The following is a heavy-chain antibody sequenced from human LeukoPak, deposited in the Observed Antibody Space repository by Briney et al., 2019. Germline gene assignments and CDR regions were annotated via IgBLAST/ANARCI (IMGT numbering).Heavy chain of an antibody. J-gene: IGHJ6*04. V-gene: IGHV5-51*01. Sequence: GASLQISCKGSGYIFTSYWIGCVRQMPGKGLEWMGIIYPGDSDTRYSPSFQGQVTISADKSISTAYLQWSSLKASDTAMYYCASSYYYGSGSYFHYGMDVWGKGTTVTVSS. D-gene: IGHD3-10*01. CDR1: GYIFTSYW. CDR3: ASSYYYGSGSYFHYGMDV. CDR2: IYPGDSDT.